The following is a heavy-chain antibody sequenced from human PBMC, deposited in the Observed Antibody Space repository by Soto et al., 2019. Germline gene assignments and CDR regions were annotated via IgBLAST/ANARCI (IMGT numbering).Heavy chain of an antibody. CDR3: ARVGYSYVSGAFDY. CDR1: GFTFSSYA. J-gene: IGHJ4*02. V-gene: IGHV3-30-3*01. D-gene: IGHD5-18*01. Sequence: QVQLVESGGGVVQPGRSLRLSCAASGFTFSSYAMHWVRQAPGKGLEWVAVISYDGSNKYYADSVKGRFTISRDNSKNTLYLQMNSLRAEDTAVYYCARVGYSYVSGAFDYCGQGTLVTVSS. CDR2: ISYDGSNK.